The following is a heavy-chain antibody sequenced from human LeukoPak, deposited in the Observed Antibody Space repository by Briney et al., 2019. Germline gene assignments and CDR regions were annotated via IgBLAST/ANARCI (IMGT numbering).Heavy chain of an antibody. CDR3: ARDHPSSYMDV. CDR2: IYTSGGT. V-gene: IGHV4-4*07. Sequence: SETLSLTCTVSGGSISSYYWSWIRQPAGKGLEWIGRIYTSGGTNYNPSLKSRVTISVDKSKNQFSLKLSSVTAADTAVYYCARDHPSSYMDVWGKGTTVTVSS. CDR1: GGSISSYY. J-gene: IGHJ6*03.